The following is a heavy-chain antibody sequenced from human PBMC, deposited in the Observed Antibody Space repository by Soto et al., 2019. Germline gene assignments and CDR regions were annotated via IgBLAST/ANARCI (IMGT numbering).Heavy chain of an antibody. CDR2: ISYDGSNE. V-gene: IGHV3-30*18. D-gene: IGHD3-22*01. CDR3: AKDTYYRDSSGYYVFDY. CDR1: GFIFNNYG. Sequence: QVQLVESGGDVVQPGRSLRLSCEASGFIFNNYGMHWVRQAPGKGLEWVAHISYDGSNEHYVDSVKGRFTMSRDNSKNTVYLQMNSLRAEDTAVYYCAKDTYYRDSSGYYVFDYWGQGTLVTVSS. J-gene: IGHJ4*02.